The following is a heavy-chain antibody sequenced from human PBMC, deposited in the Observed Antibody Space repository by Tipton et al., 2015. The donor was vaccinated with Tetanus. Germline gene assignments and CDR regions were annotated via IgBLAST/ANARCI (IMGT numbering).Heavy chain of an antibody. CDR2: IIPSLETA. D-gene: IGHD5-12*01. J-gene: IGHJ4*02. V-gene: IGHV1-69*09. Sequence: QVQLVQSGAEVKKPGSSVTVSCKVSGGSFRNYAITWVRQAPGQGLEWMGRIIPSLETADYSPTFQGRVTVTADKSTTTAYMELSGLRSDDTAVYYCARGHSGYDSRAPHSDYWGQGAPVTVSS. CDR1: GGSFRNYA. CDR3: ARGHSGYDSRAPHSDY.